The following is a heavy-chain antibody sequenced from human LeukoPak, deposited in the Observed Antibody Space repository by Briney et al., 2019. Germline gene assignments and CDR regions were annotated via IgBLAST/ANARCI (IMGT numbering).Heavy chain of an antibody. CDR3: ARGFYDFWSGYSNYYYYYMDV. V-gene: IGHV4-34*01. D-gene: IGHD3-3*01. CDR2: INHSGST. CDR1: GGSFSGYY. J-gene: IGHJ6*03. Sequence: SETLSLTCAVYGGSFSGYYWSWIRQPPGKGLEWIGEINHSGSTNYNPSLKSRVTISVDTSKNQFSLKLSSVTAADTAVYYCARGFYDFWSGYSNYYYYYMDVWGKGTTVTVSS.